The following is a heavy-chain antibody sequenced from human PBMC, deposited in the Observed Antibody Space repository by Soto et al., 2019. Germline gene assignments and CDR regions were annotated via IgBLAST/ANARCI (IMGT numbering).Heavy chain of an antibody. CDR3: ARDLGLLWFGEPSPPTDY. CDR2: IWYDGSNK. D-gene: IGHD3-10*01. J-gene: IGHJ4*02. CDR1: GFTFSSYG. Sequence: PGGSLRLSCAASGFTFSSYGMHWVRQAPGKGLEWVAVIWYDGSNKYYADSVKGRFTISRDNSKNTLYLQMNSLRAEDTAVYYCARDLGLLWFGEPSPPTDYWGQGTLVTVSS. V-gene: IGHV3-33*01.